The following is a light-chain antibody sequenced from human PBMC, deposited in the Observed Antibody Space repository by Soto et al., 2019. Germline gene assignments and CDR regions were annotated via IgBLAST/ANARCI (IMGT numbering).Light chain of an antibody. V-gene: IGLV2-14*01. CDR1: SSDVGGYNY. J-gene: IGLJ2*01. Sequence: QSALTQPASVSGSPGQSITISCSETSSDVGGYNYVSWYQQHPGKAPKLMIYDVSNRPSGVSNRFSGSKSGNTASLTISGLQAQDEGDYYCSSYTSSSTLVVFGGGTKLTVL. CDR3: SSYTSSSTLVV. CDR2: DVS.